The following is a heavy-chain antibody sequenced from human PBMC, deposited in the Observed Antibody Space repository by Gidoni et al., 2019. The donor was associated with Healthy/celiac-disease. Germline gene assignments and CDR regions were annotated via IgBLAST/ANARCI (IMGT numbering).Heavy chain of an antibody. CDR1: GGSISSYY. CDR2: IYYSGST. J-gene: IGHJ6*04. Sequence: QVQLQESGPGLVKPSETLSLTCTVSGGSISSYYWSWIRQPPGKGLEWIGYIYYSGSTNYNPSLKSRVTISVDTSKNQFSLKLSSVTAADTAVYYCARDSSSWYGDYYYYYGMDVWGKGTTVTVSS. V-gene: IGHV4-59*01. CDR3: ARDSSSWYGDYYYYYGMDV. D-gene: IGHD6-13*01.